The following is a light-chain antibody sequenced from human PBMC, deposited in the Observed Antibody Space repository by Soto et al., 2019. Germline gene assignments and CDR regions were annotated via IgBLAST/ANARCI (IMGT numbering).Light chain of an antibody. V-gene: IGKV3-20*01. CDR2: GAS. J-gene: IGKJ3*01. Sequence: EIVLTQSPGTLSLSPGERATLSCRASQSISNSYLAWYQQKPGQAPRLLVYGASSRATGIPDRFSGSGSGTDFTLTISRLEPEDIAMYYCQQYGSSRFTFGPGTKVDVK. CDR3: QQYGSSRFT. CDR1: QSISNSY.